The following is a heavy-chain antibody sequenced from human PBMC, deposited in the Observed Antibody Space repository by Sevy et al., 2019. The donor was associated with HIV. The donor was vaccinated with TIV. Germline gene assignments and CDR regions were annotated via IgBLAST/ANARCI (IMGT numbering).Heavy chain of an antibody. D-gene: IGHD3-22*01. CDR3: AATREYYYGNSGYFDF. CDR1: GNTLTKLS. J-gene: IGHJ4*02. V-gene: IGHV1-24*01. Sequence: ASVKVSCKVSGNTLTKLSTHWVRQAPGKGLEWMGSFDPEDGERIYAQKFQGRVTMTEDTSTDIAYMDLSSLRADDTAVYYCAATREYYYGNSGYFDFWGQGTLVTVSS. CDR2: FDPEDGER.